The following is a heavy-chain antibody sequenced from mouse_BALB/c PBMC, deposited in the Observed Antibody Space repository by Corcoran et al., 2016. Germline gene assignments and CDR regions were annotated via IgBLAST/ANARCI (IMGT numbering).Heavy chain of an antibody. CDR1: GYTFTRYV. V-gene: IGHV1S136*01. Sequence: EVQLQQSGPELVKPGASVKMSCKASGYTFTRYVMHWVKQKPGQGLEWIGYINPYNDGTKYNEKFKGKATLTSDKSSSTAYMELSSLTSEDSAVYYCERSDYRYDRAMDYWGQGTSVTVSS. CDR2: INPYNDGT. CDR3: ERSDYRYDRAMDY. J-gene: IGHJ4*01. D-gene: IGHD2-14*01.